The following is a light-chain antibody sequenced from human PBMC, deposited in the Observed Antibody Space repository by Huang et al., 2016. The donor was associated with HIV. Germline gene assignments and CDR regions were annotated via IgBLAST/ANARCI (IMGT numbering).Light chain of an antibody. J-gene: IGKJ2*01. V-gene: IGKV1-5*03. CDR1: QNINTW. CDR2: RAS. Sequence: DIQMTQSPSTLSASVGDRVTITCRASQNINTWLAWYQQQPGKAPDLLIYRASSVQVGVPSRFTGSGAGTEFTLTITSLQPDDLGTYYCQQYNTYLYTFGQGTKLEI. CDR3: QQYNTYLYT.